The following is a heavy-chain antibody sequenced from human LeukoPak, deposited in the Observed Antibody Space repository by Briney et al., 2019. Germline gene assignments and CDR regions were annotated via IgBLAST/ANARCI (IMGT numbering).Heavy chain of an antibody. V-gene: IGHV3-23*01. D-gene: IGHD3-22*01. CDR1: GFTLSRDS. CDR2: NSGSSSST. J-gene: IGHJ6*03. CDR3: AKMGYYDSSGYSPYYYYLDV. Sequence: GGSLRLSCAASGFTLSRDSMNWVRQAPGKGLEWVSGNSGSSSSTYYADSEKGRFTISRDSSKNTLYLQINSLRAEDTAIYYCAKMGYYDSSGYSPYYYYLDVWGKGTTVTVSS.